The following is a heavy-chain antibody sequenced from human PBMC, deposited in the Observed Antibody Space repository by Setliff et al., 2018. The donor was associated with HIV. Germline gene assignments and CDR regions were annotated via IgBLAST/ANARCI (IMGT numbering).Heavy chain of an antibody. J-gene: IGHJ4*02. V-gene: IGHV1-46*01. CDR3: ARVARRGYFDY. CDR2: INPSGGST. D-gene: IGHD6-6*01. CDR1: GYTFTSYY. Sequence: ASVKVSCKASGYTFTSYYTHWVRQAPGQGLEWMGIINPSGGSTSYAQKFQGRVTMTRDTSTSTVYMELSSLRSEDTAVYYCARVARRGYFDYRGQGTLVTVSS.